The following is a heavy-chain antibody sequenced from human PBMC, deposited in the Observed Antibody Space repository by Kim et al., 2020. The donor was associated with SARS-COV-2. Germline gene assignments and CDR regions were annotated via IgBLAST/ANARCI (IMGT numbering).Heavy chain of an antibody. Sequence: SETLSLTCAVYGGSFSGYYWSWIRQPPGKGLEWIGEINHSGSTKYNPSLKSRVTITVDTSKNQSSMKLRSVTAADTAVYYCARVQLPTRAGRRSLYDFDYWGQRTLVTVSS. D-gene: IGHD5-18*01. J-gene: IGHJ4*02. CDR2: INHSGST. CDR1: GGSFSGYY. V-gene: IGHV4-34*01. CDR3: ARVQLPTRAGRRSLYDFDY.